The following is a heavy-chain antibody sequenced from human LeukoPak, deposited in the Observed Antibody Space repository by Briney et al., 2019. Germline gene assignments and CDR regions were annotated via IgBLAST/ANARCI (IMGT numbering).Heavy chain of an antibody. CDR2: IWSDGSNK. CDR1: GFTFSSYG. CDR3: ARDHGYAFDY. V-gene: IGHV3-33*01. J-gene: IGHJ4*02. Sequence: GGSLRLSCAASGFTFSSYGMHWVRQAPGKGLEWVAIIWSDGSNKYYADSVKGRFTISRDDAKNSLYLQMNSLRDEDTAVYYCARDHGYAFDYWGQGTLVTVSS. D-gene: IGHD5-12*01.